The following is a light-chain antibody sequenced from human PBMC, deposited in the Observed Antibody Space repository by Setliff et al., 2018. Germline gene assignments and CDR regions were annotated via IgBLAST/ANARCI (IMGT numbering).Light chain of an antibody. CDR3: SSYTSSSTFV. CDR1: SSDVGGYNY. J-gene: IGLJ1*01. CDR2: DVS. V-gene: IGLV2-14*01. Sequence: QSVQTQPPSASGSPGQSVTISCTGTSSDVGGYNYVSWYQQHPGKAPKLMIYDVSKRPSGVSNCFSGSKSGNTASLTISGLQAEDEADYYCSSYTSSSTFVFGTGTNVTVL.